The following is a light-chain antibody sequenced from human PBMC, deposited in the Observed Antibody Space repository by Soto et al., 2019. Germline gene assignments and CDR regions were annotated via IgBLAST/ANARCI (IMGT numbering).Light chain of an antibody. CDR3: QQDGSSPRT. V-gene: IGKV3-20*01. CDR1: QSVTNDY. CDR2: GPT. Sequence: EVVLTQSPGTLSLSPGERATLSCRASQSVTNDYLAWYQQKPGQAPRLLIDGPTSRATGIPDRFSGSGFGTEFTLAISRLEPEDFAVYYGQQDGSSPRTLGQGTRLEIK. J-gene: IGKJ5*01.